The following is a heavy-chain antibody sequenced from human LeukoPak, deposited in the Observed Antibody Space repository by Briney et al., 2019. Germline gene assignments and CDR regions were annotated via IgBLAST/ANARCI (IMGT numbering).Heavy chain of an antibody. CDR2: INPNSGGT. V-gene: IGHV1-2*02. CDR3: ARHNTYTCGVCNALDY. D-gene: IGHD2-8*02. J-gene: IGHJ4*02. Sequence: APVKPCWKALGYTFTSYYIVWVGHSPGQGLEWMGWINPNSGGTNYAQKFQGRVTMTRDTSISTDYMELSRLRSDDTAVYYCARHNTYTCGVCNALDYWGQGTLVTVSS. CDR1: GYTFTSYY.